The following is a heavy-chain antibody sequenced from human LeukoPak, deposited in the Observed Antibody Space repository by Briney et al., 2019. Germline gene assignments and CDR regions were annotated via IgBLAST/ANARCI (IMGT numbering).Heavy chain of an antibody. D-gene: IGHD1-26*01. J-gene: IGHJ6*03. CDR1: GFTFSSYW. V-gene: IGHV3-7*01. CDR2: IKQDGSEK. CDR3: ARDPYSGNYGAYYYYYMDV. Sequence: GGSLRLSCAASGFTFSSYWMSWVRQAPGKGLEWVANIKQDGSEKYYVDSVKGRFTISRDNAKNSLYLQMNSLRVEDTAVYYCARDPYSGNYGAYYYYYMDVWGKGTTVTVSS.